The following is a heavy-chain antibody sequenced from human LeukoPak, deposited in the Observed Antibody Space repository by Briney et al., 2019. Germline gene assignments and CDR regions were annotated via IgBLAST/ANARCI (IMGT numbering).Heavy chain of an antibody. Sequence: SETLSLTCAVYGGSFSGYYWSWIRQPPGKGLEWIGEINHSGSTNYNPSLKGRVTISVDTSKNQFSLKLSSVTAADTAVYYCARGGGRYWGQGTLVTVSS. J-gene: IGHJ4*02. CDR1: GGSFSGYY. D-gene: IGHD1-26*01. CDR3: ARGGGRY. CDR2: INHSGST. V-gene: IGHV4-34*01.